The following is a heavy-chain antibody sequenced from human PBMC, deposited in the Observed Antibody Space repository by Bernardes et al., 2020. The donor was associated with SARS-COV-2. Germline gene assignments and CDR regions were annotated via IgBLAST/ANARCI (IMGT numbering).Heavy chain of an antibody. CDR1: GGSISSYY. CDR3: ARAEDCSSTSCYEDSWFDP. CDR2: IYYSGST. D-gene: IGHD2-2*01. Sequence: SEPLSLTCTVSGGSISSYYWSWIRQPPGKGLEWIGYIYYSGSTNYNPSLKSRVTISVDTSKNQFSLKLSSVTAADTAVYYCARAEDCSSTSCYEDSWFDPWGQGTLVTVSS. J-gene: IGHJ5*02. V-gene: IGHV4-59*01.